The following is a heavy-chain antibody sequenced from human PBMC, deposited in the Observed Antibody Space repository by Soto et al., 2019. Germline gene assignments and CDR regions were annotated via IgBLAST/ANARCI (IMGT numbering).Heavy chain of an antibody. J-gene: IGHJ6*02. CDR3: ARRQYCRGDCTINPDYYSGMDV. Sequence: EVQVVQSGAEVKEPGESLKISCKGSGYIFTDHCIVWVRQMAGKGLEWVGIICPGYSNIIYSPSVQGQVTISADMSISTASLQWSSLKASDTAIYYCARRQYCRGDCTINPDYYSGMDVWGQGTTVTVSS. D-gene: IGHD2-21*02. CDR1: GYIFTDHC. CDR2: ICPGYSNI. V-gene: IGHV5-51*01.